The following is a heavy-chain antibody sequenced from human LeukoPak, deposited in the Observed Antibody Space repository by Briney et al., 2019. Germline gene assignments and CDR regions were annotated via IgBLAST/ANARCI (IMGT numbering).Heavy chain of an antibody. J-gene: IGHJ3*02. V-gene: IGHV1-24*01. CDR3: ATDGPSVQLERNDAFDI. CDR1: GYTLTELS. CDR2: FDPEDGET. D-gene: IGHD1-1*01. Sequence: ASVKVSCEVSGYTLTELSMHWVRQAPGKGLEWMGGFDPEDGETIYAQKFQGRVTMTEDTSTDTAYMELSSLRSEDTAVYYCATDGPSVQLERNDAFDIWGQGTMVTVSS.